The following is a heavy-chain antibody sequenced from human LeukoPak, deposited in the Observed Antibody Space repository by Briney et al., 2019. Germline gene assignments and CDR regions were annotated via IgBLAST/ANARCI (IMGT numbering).Heavy chain of an antibody. V-gene: IGHV4-39*07. CDR2: IHYSGST. D-gene: IGHD6-13*01. J-gene: IGHJ4*02. CDR1: GGSISSSSYY. Sequence: SETLSLTCTVSGGSISSSSYYWGWIRQPPGKGLEWIGSIHYSGSTNYNPSLRSRITMSLDTSKNQFSLKLKSVTAADTAVYYCARAAAGPDYWGQGTLVTVSS. CDR3: ARAAAGPDY.